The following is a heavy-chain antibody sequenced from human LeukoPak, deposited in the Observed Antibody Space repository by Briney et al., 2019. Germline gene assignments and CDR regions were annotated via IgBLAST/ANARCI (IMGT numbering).Heavy chain of an antibody. CDR2: ISAYNGNT. V-gene: IGHV1-18*01. Sequence: GASVKVSCKASGYTFTSYGISWVRQAPGQGLEWMGWISAYNGNTNYAQKLQGRVTMTTDTSTSTAYMELRSLRSDDTAVYYCARDSQLEDYYDSSGYYSDAFDIWGQGTMVTVSS. CDR3: ARDSQLEDYYDSSGYYSDAFDI. D-gene: IGHD3-22*01. J-gene: IGHJ3*02. CDR1: GYTFTSYG.